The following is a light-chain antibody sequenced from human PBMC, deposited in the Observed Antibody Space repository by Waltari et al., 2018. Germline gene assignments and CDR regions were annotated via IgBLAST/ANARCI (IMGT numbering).Light chain of an antibody. V-gene: IGKV2-24*01. CDR3: QQYYSSSSIT. Sequence: EIVMTQTPLSSPVTLGQPASISCRSSQSLVHSDGNTYLGWLHQRPGQPPRLVIYKVSNRGCGVPDGVSGSGAGTDFTLKISRVTAEDVAVYFCQQYYSSSSITFGQGTRLEIK. J-gene: IGKJ5*01. CDR2: KVS. CDR1: QSLVHSDGNTY.